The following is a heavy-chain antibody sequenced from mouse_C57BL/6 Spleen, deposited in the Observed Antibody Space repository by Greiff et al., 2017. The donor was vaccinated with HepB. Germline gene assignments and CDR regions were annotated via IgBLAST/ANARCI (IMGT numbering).Heavy chain of an antibody. CDR1: GYTFTSYW. CDR2: IYPGSGST. J-gene: IGHJ2*01. V-gene: IGHV1-55*01. Sequence: VQLQQPGAELVKPGASVKMSCKASGYTFTSYWITWVKQRPGQGLEWIGDIYPGSGSTNYNEKFKSKATLTVETSSSTAYMQLSSLTSEDSAVYYCARDYGSSRGYFDYWGQGTTLTVSS. CDR3: ARDYGSSRGYFDY. D-gene: IGHD1-1*01.